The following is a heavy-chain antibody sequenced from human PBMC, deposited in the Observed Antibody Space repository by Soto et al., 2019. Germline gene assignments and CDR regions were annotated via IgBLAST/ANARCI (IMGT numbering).Heavy chain of an antibody. V-gene: IGHV3-33*01. J-gene: IGHJ4*02. CDR3: ARGDRREAFVVVPAAMGLDY. CDR2: IWYDGSNK. D-gene: IGHD2-2*01. Sequence: PGGSLRLSCAASGFTFSSYGMHWVRQAPGKGLEWVAVIWYDGSNKYYADSVKGRFTISRDNSKNTLYLQMNSLRAEDTAVYYCARGDRREAFVVVPAAMGLDYWGQGTLVTVSS. CDR1: GFTFSSYG.